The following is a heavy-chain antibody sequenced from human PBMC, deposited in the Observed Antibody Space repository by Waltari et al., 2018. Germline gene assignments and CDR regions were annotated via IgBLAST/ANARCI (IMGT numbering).Heavy chain of an antibody. V-gene: IGHV4-4*07. D-gene: IGHD1-26*01. J-gene: IGHJ6*03. CDR3: ARAGGDPYSGSYRLRYYYYYMDV. CDR2: IYTSGST. Sequence: QVQLQESGPGLVKPSETLSLTCTVSGGSISSYYWSWIRQPAGKGLEWIGRIYTSGSTNYNPSLKSRVTMSVDTSKNQFSLKLSSVTAADTAVYYCARAGGDPYSGSYRLRYYYYYMDVWGKGTTVTISS. CDR1: GGSISSYY.